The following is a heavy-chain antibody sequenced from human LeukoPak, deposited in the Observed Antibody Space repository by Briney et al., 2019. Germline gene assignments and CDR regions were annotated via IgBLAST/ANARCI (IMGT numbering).Heavy chain of an antibody. Sequence: ASVKVSCKVSGYTLTELSMHWVRQAPGKGLEWMGGFDPEDGETIYAQKFQGRVTMTEDTSTDTAYMGLSSLRSEDTAVYYCAFSLRILGYCSGGSCYGLDYWGQGTLVTVSS. J-gene: IGHJ4*02. CDR3: AFSLRILGYCSGGSCYGLDY. CDR2: FDPEDGET. CDR1: GYTLTELS. D-gene: IGHD2-15*01. V-gene: IGHV1-24*01.